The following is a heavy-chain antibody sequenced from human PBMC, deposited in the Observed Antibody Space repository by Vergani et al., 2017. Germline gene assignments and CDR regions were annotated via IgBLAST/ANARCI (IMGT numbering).Heavy chain of an antibody. CDR3: AREYYDFWSGLSGYYYYYMDV. V-gene: IGHV7-4-1*02. CDR2: INTNTGNP. D-gene: IGHD3-3*01. CDR1: GYTFTSYA. J-gene: IGHJ6*03. Sequence: QVQLVQSGAEVKKPGSSVKVSCKASGYTFTSYAMNWVRQAPGQGLEWMGWINTNTGNPTYAQGFTGRFVFSLDTSVSTAYLQISSLKAEDTAVYYCAREYYDFWSGLSGYYYYYMDVWGKGTTVTVSS.